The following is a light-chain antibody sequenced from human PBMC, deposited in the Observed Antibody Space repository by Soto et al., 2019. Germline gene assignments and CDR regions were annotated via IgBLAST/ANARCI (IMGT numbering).Light chain of an antibody. Sequence: QSVLTQPASVSGSPGQAITISCSGTSSDVGAFNYVSWYQQHPGKAPKLMIYDVSNRPSGVSNRFSGSKSGNTASLTISGLRAEDEGDYYCHSYTSNKTYVFGTGTKLTVL. V-gene: IGLV2-14*03. CDR3: HSYTSNKTYV. CDR2: DVS. CDR1: SSDVGAFNY. J-gene: IGLJ1*01.